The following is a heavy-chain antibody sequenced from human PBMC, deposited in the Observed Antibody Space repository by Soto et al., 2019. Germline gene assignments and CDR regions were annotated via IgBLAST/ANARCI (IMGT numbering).Heavy chain of an antibody. Sequence: GGSLRLSCAASGFSFGDSGMHWVRQAPGKGLEWVAVISYDGRNTFYADSVKGRFTISRDNAKNTLYLQMNSLRAEDTAVYYCARAGRNGGGSSDAFDIWGQGTMVTVSS. J-gene: IGHJ3*02. CDR3: ARAGRNGGGSSDAFDI. D-gene: IGHD1-26*01. V-gene: IGHV3-30*03. CDR1: GFSFGDSG. CDR2: ISYDGRNT.